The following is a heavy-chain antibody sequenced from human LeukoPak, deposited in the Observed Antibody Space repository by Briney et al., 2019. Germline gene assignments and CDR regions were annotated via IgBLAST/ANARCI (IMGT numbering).Heavy chain of an antibody. D-gene: IGHD3-10*01. V-gene: IGHV4-34*01. J-gene: IGHJ6*04. CDR2: INHSGST. Sequence: SETLSLTCAVYGGSFSGYYWSWIRQPPGKGLEWIGEINHSGSTNYNPSLKSRVTISVDTSKNQFSLKLSSVTAADTAVYYCARGRITMARGFYGMDVWGKGTTVTVSS. CDR3: ARGRITMARGFYGMDV. CDR1: GGSFSGYY.